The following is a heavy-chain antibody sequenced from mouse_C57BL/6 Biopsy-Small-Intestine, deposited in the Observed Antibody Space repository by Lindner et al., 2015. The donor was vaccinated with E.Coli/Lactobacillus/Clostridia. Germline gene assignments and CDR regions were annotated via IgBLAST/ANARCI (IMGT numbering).Heavy chain of an antibody. Sequence: VQLQESGAELVRPGTSVKMSCKAAGYTFTNYWIGWVKQRPGHGLEWIGDIYPGDGETKYNGKFKGKATLTADKSSSTAYIQFSSLTSEDSAFYFCANYGDYPFDYWGQGTILTVSS. CDR3: ANYGDYPFDY. CDR2: IYPGDGET. CDR1: GYTFTNYW. V-gene: IGHV1-63*01. D-gene: IGHD2-13*01. J-gene: IGHJ2*01.